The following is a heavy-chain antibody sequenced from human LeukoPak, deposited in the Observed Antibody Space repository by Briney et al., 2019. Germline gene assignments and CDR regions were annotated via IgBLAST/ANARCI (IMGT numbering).Heavy chain of an antibody. J-gene: IGHJ4*02. V-gene: IGHV1-69*05. D-gene: IGHD6-13*01. Sequence: SVKVSCKASGGTFSSYAISWVRQAPGQGLEWMGGIIPIFGTANYAQKFQGRVTITTDESASTAYMKLSSLRSEDTAVYYCARVAAAVQYFDYWGQGTLVTVSS. CDR2: IIPIFGTA. CDR3: ARVAAAVQYFDY. CDR1: GGTFSSYA.